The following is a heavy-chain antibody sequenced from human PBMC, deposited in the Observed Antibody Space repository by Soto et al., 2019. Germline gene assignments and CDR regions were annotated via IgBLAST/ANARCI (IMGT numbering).Heavy chain of an antibody. J-gene: IGHJ4*02. Sequence: SETLSLTCTVSGDSISSGGYYWSWIRQHPGRGLEWIGYIYYSGSTYYNPSLKSPVTISVDTSKNQFSLKLTSVTAADTAVYYCARDKITGLFDYWGQGTLVTVSS. CDR3: ARDKITGLFDY. CDR1: GDSISSGGYY. D-gene: IGHD2-8*02. CDR2: IYYSGST. V-gene: IGHV4-31*01.